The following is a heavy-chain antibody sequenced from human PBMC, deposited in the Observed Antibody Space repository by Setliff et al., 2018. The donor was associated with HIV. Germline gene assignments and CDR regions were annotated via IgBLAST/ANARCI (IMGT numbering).Heavy chain of an antibody. D-gene: IGHD3-3*01. CDR2: INPHTGVT. V-gene: IGHV1-2*02. J-gene: IGHJ6*02. Sequence: ASVKVSCKTSGYIFIRYYIFWVRQAPGQGLEWMGNINPHTGVTKYAEKFQGRVTMTRDTSINTIYMELSSLRSEDTAVYYCARARNTIFGEVIAGYYGMDVWGQGTTVTVSS. CDR3: ARARNTIFGEVIAGYYGMDV. CDR1: GYIFIRYY.